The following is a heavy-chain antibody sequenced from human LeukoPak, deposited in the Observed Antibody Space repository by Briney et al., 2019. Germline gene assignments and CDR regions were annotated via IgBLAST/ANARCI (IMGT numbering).Heavy chain of an antibody. CDR3: ARDSLTGYYYYMDV. CDR2: ISSSSSTI. CDR1: GFTFSSYS. V-gene: IGHV3-48*01. Sequence: GGSLRLSCAASGFTFSSYSMNWVRQAPGKGLEWVSYISSSSSTIYYADSVKGRFTISRDNAKNSLYLQMNSLRAEDTAVYYCARDSLTGYYYYMDVWGKGTTVTVSS. J-gene: IGHJ6*03. D-gene: IGHD2-8*02.